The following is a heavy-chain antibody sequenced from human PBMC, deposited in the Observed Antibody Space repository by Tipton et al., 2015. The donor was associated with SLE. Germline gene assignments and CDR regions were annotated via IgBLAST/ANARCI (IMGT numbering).Heavy chain of an antibody. CDR3: ARGAYYYDSSGYPFDY. CDR2: IGSNVNVI. CDR1: GFTFSSYE. Sequence: SLRLSCAASGFTFSSYEMIWVRQAPGKGLEWVSFIGSNVNVIYYTVSVRGRFTISRDNAKNSLYLQMNSLRAEDTAVYYCARGAYYYDSSGYPFDYWGQGTLVTVSS. J-gene: IGHJ4*02. D-gene: IGHD3-22*01. V-gene: IGHV3-48*03.